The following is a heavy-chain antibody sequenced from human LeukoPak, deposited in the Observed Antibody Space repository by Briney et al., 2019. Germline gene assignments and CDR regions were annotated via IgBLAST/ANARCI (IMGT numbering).Heavy chain of an antibody. CDR3: ARSYYDSSGYYH. CDR1: GGTFSSYA. CDR2: IIPIFGTA. J-gene: IGHJ5*02. Sequence: GASVKVSCKASGGTFSSYAISWVRQAPGQGLEWMGGIIPIFGTANYAQKFQGRVTITADKSTSTAYMELSSLRSEDTAVYYCARSYYDSSGYYHWGQGTLVTVSS. V-gene: IGHV1-69*06. D-gene: IGHD3-22*01.